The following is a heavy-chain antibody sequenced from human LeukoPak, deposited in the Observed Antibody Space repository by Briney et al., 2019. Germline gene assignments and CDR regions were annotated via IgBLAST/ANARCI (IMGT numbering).Heavy chain of an antibody. CDR1: GFTFSSYA. V-gene: IGHV3-30*01. CDR2: ISYDGSNK. Sequence: GGSLRLSCAASGFTFSSYAMHWVRQAPGKGLEWVAVISYDGSNKYYADSVKGRFTISRDNSKNTLYLQMNSLRAEDTAVYYCARDLYSSSRYGNFDYWGQGTLVTVSS. J-gene: IGHJ4*02. D-gene: IGHD6-13*01. CDR3: ARDLYSSSRYGNFDY.